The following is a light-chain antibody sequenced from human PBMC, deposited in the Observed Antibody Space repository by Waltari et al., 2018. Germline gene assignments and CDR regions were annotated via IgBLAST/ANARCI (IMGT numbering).Light chain of an antibody. Sequence: QLVLTQSPSASASLGASVKFTCTLSSGHSRSAIAWHQQQPEKGPRYLMRVTSDGSHSKGDVIPDRISGSSCGDERYLTSAGLHAEDEAYYYCQTWGPGIRVFGGGTKLTVL. J-gene: IGLJ3*02. CDR2: VTSDGSH. CDR3: QTWGPGIRV. V-gene: IGLV4-69*01. CDR1: SGHSRSA.